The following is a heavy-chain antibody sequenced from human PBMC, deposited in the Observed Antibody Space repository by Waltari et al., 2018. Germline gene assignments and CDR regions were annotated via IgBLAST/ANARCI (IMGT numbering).Heavy chain of an antibody. CDR2: IYSGGIT. CDR1: GFTVSSNY. D-gene: IGHD3-3*01. Sequence: EVQLVESGGGLIQPGGSMRLSCAASGFTVSSNYRSWVRQAPGKGLEWVSVIYSGGITYSADSVKGRFTISRDNSTNTLYLQMNSLRAEDTAVYYCARDGPPDFWSGQDAFDIWGQGTMVTVSS. CDR3: ARDGPPDFWSGQDAFDI. V-gene: IGHV3-53*01. J-gene: IGHJ3*02.